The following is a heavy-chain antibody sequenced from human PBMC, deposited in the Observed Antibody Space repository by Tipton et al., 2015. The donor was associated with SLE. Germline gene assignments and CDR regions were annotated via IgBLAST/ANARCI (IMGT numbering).Heavy chain of an antibody. D-gene: IGHD6-19*01. CDR2: IYYSGST. J-gene: IGHJ4*02. V-gene: IGHV4-59*01. CDR1: GGSISSYY. Sequence: TLSLTCTVSGGSISSYYWSWIRQPPGKGPEWIGYIYYSGSTNYNPSLKSRVTISVDTSKNQFSLKLSSVTAADTAVYYCASGRAVAGGAYFDSWAQGTLVTVSS. CDR3: ASGRAVAGGAYFDS.